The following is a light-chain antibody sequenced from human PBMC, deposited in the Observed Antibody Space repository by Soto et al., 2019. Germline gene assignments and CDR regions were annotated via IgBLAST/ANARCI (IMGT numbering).Light chain of an antibody. V-gene: IGKV1-5*01. CDR1: QSISSC. Sequence: IQMTQSPSTLSASXGDRVTINCRDSQSISSCLAWYQQKSGXAPNLMXYHASSLEGGGPTRFSGSGSVTDFTRAISSLQPEDSATYYRLQDINYPWTFGQGTKVDIK. CDR3: LQDINYPWT. J-gene: IGKJ1*01. CDR2: HAS.